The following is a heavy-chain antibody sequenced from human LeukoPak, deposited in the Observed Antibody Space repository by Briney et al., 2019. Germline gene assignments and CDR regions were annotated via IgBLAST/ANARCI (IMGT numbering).Heavy chain of an antibody. J-gene: IGHJ4*02. D-gene: IGHD1-1*01. V-gene: IGHV4-59*11. Sequence: SETLSLTCTVSGGSISRHYWTWIRQPPGKGQEWIGYIYDNDSGHTNYNPSLKSRVTISLDTSKSQFALNLRSVTAADTALYYCARAASKYVHDYWGQGTLVTVSS. CDR2: IYDNDSGHT. CDR3: ARAASKYVHDY. CDR1: GGSISRHY.